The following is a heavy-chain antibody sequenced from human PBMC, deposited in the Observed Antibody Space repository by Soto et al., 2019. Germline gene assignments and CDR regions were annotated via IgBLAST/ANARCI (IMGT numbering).Heavy chain of an antibody. CDR3: ARGYIVGATTDYDYVMDV. Sequence: QVQLVQSGAEVKKPGASVKVSCKASGYTFTSYGISWVRQAPGQGLEWMGWISAYNGNTNYAQKLQGRVTMTTDTSTSTAYMELRSLRADDTAVYYCARGYIVGATTDYDYVMDVWGQGTTVTVSS. CDR2: ISAYNGNT. D-gene: IGHD1-26*01. CDR1: GYTFTSYG. J-gene: IGHJ6*02. V-gene: IGHV1-18*04.